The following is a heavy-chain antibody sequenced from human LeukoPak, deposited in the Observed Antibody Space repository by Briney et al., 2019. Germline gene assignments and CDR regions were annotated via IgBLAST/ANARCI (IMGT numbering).Heavy chain of an antibody. V-gene: IGHV3-30*03. Sequence: GGSLRLACAASGFTFNTYALHWVRQAPGKGLEWVAVVSYDGGAKSYADSVKGRFTISGDNSKNTVDLQMYSLRAEDSAVYYCARSLGSGWIHLVEYWGQGTLVTVS. D-gene: IGHD6-19*01. CDR3: ARSLGSGWIHLVEY. J-gene: IGHJ4*02. CDR2: VSYDGGAK. CDR1: GFTFNTYA.